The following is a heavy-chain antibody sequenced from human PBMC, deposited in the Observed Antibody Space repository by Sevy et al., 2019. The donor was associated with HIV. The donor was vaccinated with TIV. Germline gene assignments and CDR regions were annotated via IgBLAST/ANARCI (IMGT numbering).Heavy chain of an antibody. J-gene: IGHJ6*02. Sequence: GGSLRLSCAASGFTFSSYWMNWVRQAPGKGLELVANIKQDGSEKYYVDSVKGRFTISRDNAKNSLYLQMNSLRAEDTAGYYCAREWWGHIGARYYYYGMDVWGQGTTVTVSS. CDR3: AREWWGHIGARYYYYGMDV. CDR1: GFTFSSYW. V-gene: IGHV3-7*01. CDR2: IKQDGSEK. D-gene: IGHD5-12*01.